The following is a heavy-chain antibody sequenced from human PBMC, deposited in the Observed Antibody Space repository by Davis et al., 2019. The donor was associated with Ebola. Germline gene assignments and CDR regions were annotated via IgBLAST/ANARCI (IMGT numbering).Heavy chain of an antibody. Sequence: PGGSLRLSCAASGFTVSSNYMSWVRQAPGKGLEWVSVIYDRSTAYADSVRGRFTISRDKSNNSLYLDMNSLRVDDPAVYYCATTQWLREFDNWGQGTLVTVSS. D-gene: IGHD6-19*01. CDR1: GFTVSSNY. J-gene: IGHJ4*02. CDR2: IYDRST. V-gene: IGHV3-53*05. CDR3: ATTQWLREFDN.